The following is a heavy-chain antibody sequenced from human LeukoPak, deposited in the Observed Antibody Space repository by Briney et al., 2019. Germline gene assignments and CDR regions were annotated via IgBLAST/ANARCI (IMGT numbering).Heavy chain of an antibody. CDR1: GGSISSYY. V-gene: IGHV4-59*08. CDR2: IYYSGST. J-gene: IGHJ4*02. D-gene: IGHD1-26*01. CDR3: ARGARGSYSY. Sequence: SETLSLTCTVSGGSISSYYWSWIRQPPGKGLEWMGYIYYSGSTHYNPSLKSRVTISVDTSKNQFSLKLSSVTAADTAVYYCARGARGSYSYWGQGTLVTVSS.